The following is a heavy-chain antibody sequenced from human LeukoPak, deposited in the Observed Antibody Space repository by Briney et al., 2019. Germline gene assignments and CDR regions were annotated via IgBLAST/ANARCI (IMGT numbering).Heavy chain of an antibody. Sequence: PSETLSLTCTVSGGSISSGSYYWSWIRQPAGKGLEWLGRIYTSGSTNYNPSLKSRVTISVDTSKNQFSLKLSSVTAADTAVYYCARDTMVIGIDYWGQGTLVTVSS. V-gene: IGHV4-61*02. CDR2: IYTSGST. D-gene: IGHD3-10*01. CDR3: ARDTMVIGIDY. CDR1: GGSISSGSYY. J-gene: IGHJ4*02.